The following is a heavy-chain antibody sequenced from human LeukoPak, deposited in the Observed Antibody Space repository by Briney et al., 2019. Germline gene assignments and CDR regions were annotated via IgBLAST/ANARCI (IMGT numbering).Heavy chain of an antibody. D-gene: IGHD3-22*01. CDR3: ARGTHYYDSTTDAYFDS. V-gene: IGHV4-4*07. J-gene: IGHJ4*02. CDR2: FYVSGST. Sequence: SETLSLTCTVSGGSISSYSWSWIRQPAGKGLEWIGRFYVSGSTNYNPSLKSRVILSLDTSKNHFSLMLTSVTAADTAVYYCARGTHYYDSTTDAYFDSWGQGTLVTVSS. CDR1: GGSISSYS.